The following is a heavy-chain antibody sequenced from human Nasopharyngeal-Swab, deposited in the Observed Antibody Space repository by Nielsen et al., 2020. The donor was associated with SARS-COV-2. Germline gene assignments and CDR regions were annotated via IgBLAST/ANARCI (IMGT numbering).Heavy chain of an antibody. Sequence: SVKVSCKAPGGTFSSYAISWVRQAPGQGLEWMGGIIPIFGTANYAQKFQGRVTITADESTSTAYMELSSLRSEDTAVYYCARVTAMAEGYYYGMDVWDQGTTVTVSS. CDR2: IIPIFGTA. D-gene: IGHD5-18*01. CDR1: GGTFSSYA. J-gene: IGHJ6*02. V-gene: IGHV1-69*13. CDR3: ARVTAMAEGYYYGMDV.